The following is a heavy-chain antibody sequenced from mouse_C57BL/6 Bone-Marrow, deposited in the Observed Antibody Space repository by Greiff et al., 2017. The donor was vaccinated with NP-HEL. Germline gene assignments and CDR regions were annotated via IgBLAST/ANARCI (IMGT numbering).Heavy chain of an antibody. V-gene: IGHV1-50*01. CDR1: GYTFTSYW. D-gene: IGHD2-5*01. CDR2: IDPSDSYP. J-gene: IGHJ1*03. Sequence: VQLQQPGAELVKPGASVKLSCKASGYTFTSYWMQWVKQRPGQGLEWIGEIDPSDSYPNYNQKFKGKATLTVDTSSSTAYMQLSSLTSEDSAVYYCAKSAAYYSNYWYFDVWGTGTTVTVSS. CDR3: AKSAAYYSNYWYFDV.